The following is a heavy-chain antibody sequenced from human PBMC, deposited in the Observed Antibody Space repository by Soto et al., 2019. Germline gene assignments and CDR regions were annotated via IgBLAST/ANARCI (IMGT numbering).Heavy chain of an antibody. Sequence: QLQLQESGPGLVKPSETLSLTCTVSGGSISSSSYYWGWIRQPPGKGLEWIGSIYYSGSTYYNPSLKSRVTISVDTSKNQFSLKMSSVTDADTAVYYCASFLLRDSSGYPRPFDYWGQGTLVTVSS. D-gene: IGHD3-22*01. CDR3: ASFLLRDSSGYPRPFDY. V-gene: IGHV4-39*01. J-gene: IGHJ4*02. CDR2: IYYSGST. CDR1: GGSISSSSYY.